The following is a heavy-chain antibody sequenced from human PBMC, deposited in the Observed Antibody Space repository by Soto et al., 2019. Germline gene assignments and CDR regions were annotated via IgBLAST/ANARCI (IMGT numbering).Heavy chain of an antibody. J-gene: IGHJ4*02. CDR2: IYSSGTT. D-gene: IGHD2-2*01. V-gene: IGHV4-30-4*01. CDR1: GGSISSGNYY. Sequence: QVQLQESGPGLVKPSQTLSLTCTVSGGSISSGNYYWTWIRQPPGKGLEWIGYIYSSGTTDYNPSLKSRITISEDASKNQFSLKLSSVTAADTAVYYCARTAGDVYQLLFNYRGQGTLVTVSS. CDR3: ARTAGDVYQLLFNY.